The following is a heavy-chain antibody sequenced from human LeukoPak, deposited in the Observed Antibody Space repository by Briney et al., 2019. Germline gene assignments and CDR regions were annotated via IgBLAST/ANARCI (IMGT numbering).Heavy chain of an antibody. V-gene: IGHV3-53*01. CDR3: GSSPYVWGIDH. D-gene: IGHD3-16*01. J-gene: IGHJ4*02. CDR2: IYSGGST. Sequence: GGSLRLSCAASGFTFSNNYMSWVRQAPGKGLEGVSVIYSGGSTYYSDSVKRLFTISRDNSKNTLHLQMKSLRADDTAVYYCGSSPYVWGIDHWGQGTPVTVSS. CDR1: GFTFSNNY.